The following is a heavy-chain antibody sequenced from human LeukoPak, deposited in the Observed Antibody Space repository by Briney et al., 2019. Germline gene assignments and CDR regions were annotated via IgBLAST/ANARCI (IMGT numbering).Heavy chain of an antibody. CDR2: ISGSDAGT. CDR3: AQLSGSGRVSWFDP. V-gene: IGHV3-23*01. CDR1: GFTFNNYA. Sequence: PGGPLRLSCAASGFTFNNYAMSWVRQAPGKGLEWVSAISGSDAGTYYADSVKGRFTISRDNSKNTLYLQMNSLRAEDTAVYYCAQLSGSGRVSWFDPWGQGTLVTVSS. J-gene: IGHJ5*02. D-gene: IGHD3-10*01.